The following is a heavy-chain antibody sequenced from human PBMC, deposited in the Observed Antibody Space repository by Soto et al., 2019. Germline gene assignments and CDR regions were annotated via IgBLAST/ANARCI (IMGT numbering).Heavy chain of an antibody. CDR1: GFTFSSYA. CDR2: ISSNGGST. D-gene: IGHD6-19*01. Sequence: GGSLRLSCAASGFTFSSYAMHWVRQAPGKGLEYVSAISSNGGSTYYANSVKGRFTISRDNSKNTLYLQMGSLRAEDMAVYYCARAVGSGWYGYWGQGTLVTVSS. V-gene: IGHV3-64*01. J-gene: IGHJ4*02. CDR3: ARAVGSGWYGY.